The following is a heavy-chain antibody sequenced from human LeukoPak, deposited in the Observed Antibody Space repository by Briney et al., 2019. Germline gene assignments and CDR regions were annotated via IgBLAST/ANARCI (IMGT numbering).Heavy chain of an antibody. V-gene: IGHV3-33*06. CDR2: IWYDGSNK. CDR1: GFTISSYG. Sequence: PGGSLGLSCAASGFTISSYGMHWVRQAPGKGLEWVAVIWYDGSNKYYADSVKGRFTISRDNSKNTLYLQMNSLRAEDTAVYYCAKDLWPGDYVWYYYMDVWGKGTTVTVSS. D-gene: IGHD4-17*01. J-gene: IGHJ6*03. CDR3: AKDLWPGDYVWYYYMDV.